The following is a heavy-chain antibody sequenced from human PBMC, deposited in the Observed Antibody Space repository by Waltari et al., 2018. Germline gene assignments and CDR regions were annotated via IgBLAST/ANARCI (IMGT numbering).Heavy chain of an antibody. CDR1: DFPLSHYW. V-gene: IGHV3-7*01. CDR3: ARITTEESITGMDV. D-gene: IGHD3-3*01. J-gene: IGHJ6*02. CDR2: IRGDGSEK. Sequence: HLVESGGGLVQPGGSLKLYCADCDFPLSHYWLTWVRQSPGKGLEWVANIRGDGSEKYYVDSVKGRFVISRDNAKNILYLQMDSLTVEDTAVYYCARITTEESITGMDVWGQGTTVTVSS.